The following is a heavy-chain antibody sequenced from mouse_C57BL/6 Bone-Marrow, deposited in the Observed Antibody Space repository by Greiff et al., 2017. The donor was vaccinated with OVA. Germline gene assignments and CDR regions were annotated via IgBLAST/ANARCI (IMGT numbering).Heavy chain of an antibody. CDR2: IYPGSGST. V-gene: IGHV1-55*01. D-gene: IGHD2-1*01. Sequence: QVQLKQPGAELVKPGASVKMSCKASGYTFTSYWITWVKQRPGQGLEWIGDIYPGSGSTNYNEKFKSKATLTVDKSSSTDYMQLSSLTSEDSAVYYCAKVYFYYYALDYWGQGTAVTVSS. CDR1: GYTFTSYW. CDR3: AKVYFYYYALDY. J-gene: IGHJ4*01.